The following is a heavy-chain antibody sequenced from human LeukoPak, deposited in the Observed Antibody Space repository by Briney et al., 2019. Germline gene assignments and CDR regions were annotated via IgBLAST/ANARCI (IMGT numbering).Heavy chain of an antibody. J-gene: IGHJ3*02. Sequence: AISYDGSNKYYADSVKGRFTISRDNSKNTLYLQMSSLRAEDTAVYYCARAKVLGDAFDIWGQGTMVTVSS. V-gene: IGHV3-30*15. D-gene: IGHD7-27*01. CDR2: ISYDGSNK. CDR3: ARAKVLGDAFDI.